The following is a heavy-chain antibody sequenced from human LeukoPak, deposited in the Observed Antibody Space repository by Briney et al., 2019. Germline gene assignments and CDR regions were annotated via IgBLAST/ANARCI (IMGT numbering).Heavy chain of an antibody. CDR2: ISSSSSII. Sequence: LSLTCAVYGGSFSGYYWSWIRQPPGKGLEWVSYISSSSSIIHYADSVKGRFTISRDNAKNSLYLQMNSLRDEDTAVYYCARDPKGYGYTFDYWGQGTLVTISS. CDR3: ARDPKGYGYTFDY. J-gene: IGHJ4*02. CDR1: GGSFSGYY. D-gene: IGHD5-24*01. V-gene: IGHV3-11*04.